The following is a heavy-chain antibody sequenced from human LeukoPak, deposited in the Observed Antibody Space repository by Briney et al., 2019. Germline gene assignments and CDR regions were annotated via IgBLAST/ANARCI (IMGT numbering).Heavy chain of an antibody. V-gene: IGHV6-1*01. CDR1: GDSVSSNSAA. CDR3: ARDLGEGDAFHI. Sequence: SQTLSLTCAISGDSVSSNSAAWNWIRQSPSRGLEWLGRTYYRSKWYNDYAVSMKSRITIHPDTSKSQFSLQLTSVPPEDTAVYYCARDLGEGDAFHIWGQGTMVTVSS. J-gene: IGHJ3*02. CDR2: TYYRSKWYN.